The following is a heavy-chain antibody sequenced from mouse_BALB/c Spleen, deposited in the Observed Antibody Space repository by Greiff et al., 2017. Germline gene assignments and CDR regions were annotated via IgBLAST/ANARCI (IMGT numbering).Heavy chain of an antibody. CDR3: ARDWGAY. V-gene: IGHV5-4*02. CDR1: GFTFSDYY. D-gene: IGHD4-1*01. CDR2: ISDGGSYT. Sequence: VMLVESGGGLVKPGGSLKLSCAASGFTFSDYYMYWVRQTPEKRLEWVATISDGGSYTYYPDSVKGRFTISRDNAKNNLYLQMSSLKSEDTAMYYCARDWGAYWGQGTLVTVSA. J-gene: IGHJ3*01.